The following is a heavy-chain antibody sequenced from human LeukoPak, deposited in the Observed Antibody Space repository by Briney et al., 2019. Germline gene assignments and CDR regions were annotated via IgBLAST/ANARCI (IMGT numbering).Heavy chain of an antibody. CDR3: ARRFAVNTRCAFDI. CDR1: GGSISTYY. D-gene: IGHD4-17*01. V-gene: IGHV4-59*08. Sequence: SETLSLTCTVSGGSISTYYWTWIRQPPGKGLEWIGYIYYSGSTNYNPSLKSRVTMSLETSKNQFSLKLNSVTAADTAVYYCARRFAVNTRCAFDIWGQGTMVTVSS. CDR2: IYYSGST. J-gene: IGHJ3*02.